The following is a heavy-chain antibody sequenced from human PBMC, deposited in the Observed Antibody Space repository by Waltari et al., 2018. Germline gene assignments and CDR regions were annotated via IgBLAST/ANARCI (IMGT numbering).Heavy chain of an antibody. J-gene: IGHJ4*02. Sequence: QVQLQESGPGLVKPSETLSLTCTVSGGSISSYYWSLIRQPPGKGLEWIGYIYYSGSTNYNPSLKSRVTISVDTSKNQFSLKLSSVTAADTAVYYCARYQGLWSAYYFDYWGQGTLVTVSS. V-gene: IGHV4-59*01. CDR3: ARYQGLWSAYYFDY. D-gene: IGHD2-21*01. CDR1: GGSISSYY. CDR2: IYYSGST.